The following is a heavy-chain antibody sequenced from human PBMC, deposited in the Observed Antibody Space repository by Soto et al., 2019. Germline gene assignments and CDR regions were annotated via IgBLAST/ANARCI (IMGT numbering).Heavy chain of an antibody. D-gene: IGHD2-2*01. CDR3: ARDLGGQPVDY. J-gene: IGHJ4*02. CDR1: GGTFSSYA. Sequence: WASVKVSCKASGGTFSSYAISWVRQAPGQGLEWMGGIIPIFGTANYAQKFQGRVTITADESTSTAYMELSSLRSEDTAVYYCARDLGGQPVDYWGQGTLVTVSS. CDR2: IIPIFGTA. V-gene: IGHV1-69*13.